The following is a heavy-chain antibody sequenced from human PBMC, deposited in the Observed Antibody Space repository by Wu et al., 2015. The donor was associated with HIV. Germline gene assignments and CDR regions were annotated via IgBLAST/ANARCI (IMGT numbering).Heavy chain of an antibody. CDR3: ARGPRLIYSTLGPFDY. V-gene: IGHV1-8*03. CDR1: GYTFTAYD. D-gene: IGHD4-11*01. CDR2: MNPNTGNT. Sequence: QVQLVQSGAEVKKPGASVKVSCKTSGYTFTAYDMNWVRQATGQGLEWMGWMNPNTGNTGYAQKFQGRVTITRNTSIGTAYMELSSLRSDDTAVYYCARGPRLIYSTLGPFDYWGQGTLLTVSS. J-gene: IGHJ4*02.